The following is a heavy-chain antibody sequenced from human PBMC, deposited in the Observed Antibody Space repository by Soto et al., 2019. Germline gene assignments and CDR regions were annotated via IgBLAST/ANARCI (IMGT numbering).Heavy chain of an antibody. Sequence: GGAVKISCKGSGYIFTSYWIGWGRQMHGKGLECMGIIYPGDSDTRYSPSFQGQVTISADKSISTAYLQWSSLKASDTAMYYCARTAAAGKYYYGMDVWGQGTTVTVSS. CDR2: IYPGDSDT. V-gene: IGHV5-51*01. CDR1: GYIFTSYW. J-gene: IGHJ6*02. CDR3: ARTAAAGKYYYGMDV. D-gene: IGHD6-13*01.